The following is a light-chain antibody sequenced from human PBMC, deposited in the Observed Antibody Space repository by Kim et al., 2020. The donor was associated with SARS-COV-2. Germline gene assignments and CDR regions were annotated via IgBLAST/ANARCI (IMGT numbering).Light chain of an antibody. J-gene: IGLJ3*02. CDR1: SGINVGTYG. CDR3: TFWNGNTWV. Sequence: QPVLTQPSSLSASPGASASLTCTLHSGINVGTYGIYWYQQKPGSPPQYLLRYKSDSDKHQDSGVPSRFSGSKDALANAGILIISGIQSDDEADYFCTFWNGNTWVFGGGTQQTVL. CDR2: YKSDSDK. V-gene: IGLV5-45*02.